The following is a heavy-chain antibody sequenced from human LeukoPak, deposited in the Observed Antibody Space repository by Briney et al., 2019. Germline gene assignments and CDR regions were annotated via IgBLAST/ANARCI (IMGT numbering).Heavy chain of an antibody. V-gene: IGHV3-23*01. CDR1: GFTFSSYA. J-gene: IGHJ4*02. CDR3: AKDPLATVVTYYFDY. CDR2: TSGSGGST. D-gene: IGHD4-23*01. Sequence: GASLRLSCAASGFTFSSYAMSWVRQAPGKGLEWVSATSGSGGSTYYADSVKGRFTISRDNFKNTLYLQMNSLRAEDTAVYYCAKDPLATVVTYYFDYWGQGTLVTVSS.